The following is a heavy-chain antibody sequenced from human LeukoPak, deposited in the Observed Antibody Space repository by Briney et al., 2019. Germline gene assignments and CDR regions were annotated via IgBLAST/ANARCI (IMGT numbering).Heavy chain of an antibody. Sequence: PSETLSLTCTVSGGSISSYYWSWIRQPPGKGLEWIGYIYYSGSTNYNPSLKSRVTISVDTSKNQFSLKLSSVTAADTAVYYCARGPGEYQLLGGPWGRGTLVTVSS. V-gene: IGHV4-59*01. CDR3: ARGPGEYQLLGGP. CDR2: IYYSGST. CDR1: GGSISSYY. J-gene: IGHJ4*02. D-gene: IGHD2-2*01.